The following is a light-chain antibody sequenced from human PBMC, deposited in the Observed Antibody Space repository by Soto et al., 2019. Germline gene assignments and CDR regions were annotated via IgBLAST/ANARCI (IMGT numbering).Light chain of an antibody. CDR3: QQYNNWPKGT. V-gene: IGKV3-20*01. Sequence: DIVLTQSPGTLSLSPGERATLSCRASQSVSSNHLAWYQQKPGQAPRLLIYGGSSRATGIPVRFSGSGSGTDFTLTISRLEPEDFAVYYCQQYNNWPKGTFGQGTKVDIK. CDR1: QSVSSNH. J-gene: IGKJ1*01. CDR2: GGS.